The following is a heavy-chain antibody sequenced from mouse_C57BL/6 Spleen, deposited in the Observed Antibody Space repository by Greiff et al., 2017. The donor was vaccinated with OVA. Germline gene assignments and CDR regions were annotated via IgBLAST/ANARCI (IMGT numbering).Heavy chain of an antibody. V-gene: IGHV5-12*01. D-gene: IGHD4-1*01. CDR1: GFTFSDYY. J-gene: IGHJ4*01. CDR3: AARGGPNWDYYAMDY. Sequence: EVQLVESGGGLVQPGGSLKLSCAASGFTFSDYYMYWVRQTPEKRLEWVAYISNGGGSTYYPDTVKGRFTISRDNAKNTLYLQMSRLKSEDTAMYYCAARGGPNWDYYAMDYWGQGTSVTVSS. CDR2: ISNGGGST.